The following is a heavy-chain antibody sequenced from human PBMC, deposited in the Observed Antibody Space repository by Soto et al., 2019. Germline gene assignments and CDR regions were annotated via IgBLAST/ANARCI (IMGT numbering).Heavy chain of an antibody. CDR3: AREGSYSAFNFAHGIQLWSFDF. Sequence: SETLSLTCTVSGGSINAFYWSWVRQPAGKGLEWIGRIFSSGSTSFNPSLESRVAMSVDTSKNHFSLNLSSVTAADMAVYYCAREGSYSAFNFAHGIQLWSFDFWGQGALVTVSS. V-gene: IGHV4-4*07. J-gene: IGHJ4*02. D-gene: IGHD5-18*01. CDR2: IFSSGST. CDR1: GGSINAFY.